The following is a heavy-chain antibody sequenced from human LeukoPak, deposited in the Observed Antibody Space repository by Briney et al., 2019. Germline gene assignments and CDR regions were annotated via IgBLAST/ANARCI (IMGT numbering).Heavy chain of an antibody. J-gene: IGHJ3*02. CDR1: SGSISSYY. D-gene: IGHD6-19*01. CDR3: ARHQPPDSSVWYDAFDI. CDR2: IYYSGSTNSGST. V-gene: IGHV4-59*08. Sequence: PSETLSLTCTVSSGSISSYYWSWIRQPPGKGLEWIGYIYYSGSTNSGSTNYNPSLKSRVTISVDTSKNQFSLKLSSVTAADTAVYYCARHQPPDSSVWYDAFDIWGQGTMVTVSS.